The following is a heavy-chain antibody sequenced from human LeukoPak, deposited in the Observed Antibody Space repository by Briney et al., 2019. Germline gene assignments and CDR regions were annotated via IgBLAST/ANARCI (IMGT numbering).Heavy chain of an antibody. D-gene: IGHD6-19*01. CDR3: ASIAVARGNDY. V-gene: IGHV3-21*01. Sequence: GGSLRLSCAASGFTFSSYSMNWVRQAPGKGLEWVSSISSSSSYIYYADSVKGRFTISRDNAKNSLHLQMNSLRAEDTAVYYCASIAVARGNDYWGQGTLVTVSS. CDR1: GFTFSSYS. J-gene: IGHJ4*02. CDR2: ISSSSSYI.